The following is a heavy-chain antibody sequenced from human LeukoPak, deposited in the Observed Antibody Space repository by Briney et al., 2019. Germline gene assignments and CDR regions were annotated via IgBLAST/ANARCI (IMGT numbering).Heavy chain of an antibody. CDR3: ARMTTGVLDY. CDR2: INPSGSSA. D-gene: IGHD1-1*01. CDR1: GYTFSRYH. Sequence: ASVKVSCKASGYTFSRYHMSWVRQAPGQGLEWMGIINPSGSSASYTQKFQGRVTMTRDTSTSTVYLDLSSLRSEDTAVYYCARMTTGVLDYWGQGTPVTVSS. J-gene: IGHJ4*02. V-gene: IGHV1-46*01.